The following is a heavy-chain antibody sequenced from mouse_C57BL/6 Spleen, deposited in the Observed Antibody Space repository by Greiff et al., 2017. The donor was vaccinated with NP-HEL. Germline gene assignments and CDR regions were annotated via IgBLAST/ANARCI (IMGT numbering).Heavy chain of an antibody. CDR3: PRSPLLLPYFDY. J-gene: IGHJ2*01. D-gene: IGHD1-1*01. CDR1: GYTFTSYW. V-gene: IGHV1-52*01. Sequence: QVQLKQPGAELVRPGSSVKLSCKASGYTFTSYWMHWVKQRPIQGLEWIGNIDPSDSETHYNQKFKDKATLTVDKSSSTAYMQLSSLTSEDSAVYYCPRSPLLLPYFDYWGQGTTLTVSS. CDR2: IDPSDSET.